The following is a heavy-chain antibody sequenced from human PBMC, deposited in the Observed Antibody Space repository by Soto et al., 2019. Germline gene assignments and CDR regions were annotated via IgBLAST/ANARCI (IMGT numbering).Heavy chain of an antibody. V-gene: IGHV4-59*01. Sequence: SETLSLTCTVSGGSISSYYWRWIRQPPGKGLEWIGYIYYSGSTNYNPSLKSRVTISVDTSKNQFSLKLSSVTAADTAVYYCARVQMHYDILTGYYPADDYYFDYWGQGTLVTVSS. D-gene: IGHD3-9*01. CDR3: ARVQMHYDILTGYYPADDYYFDY. CDR2: IYYSGST. CDR1: GGSISSYY. J-gene: IGHJ4*02.